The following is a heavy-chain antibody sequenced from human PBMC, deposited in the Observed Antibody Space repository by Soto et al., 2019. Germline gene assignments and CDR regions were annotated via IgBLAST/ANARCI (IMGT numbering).Heavy chain of an antibody. J-gene: IGHJ1*01. V-gene: IGHV3-48*02. Sequence: RLYCAASGFTFSRYGMNWIRQAPGKGLEWISYISSSGTTIFYADSVKGRFTVSRDNAKNSLYLQMNSLRDEDTAVYYCSRYGTDCATGVCSFNHLGQALLV. D-gene: IGHD2-8*01. CDR2: ISSSGTTI. CDR3: SRYGTDCATGVCSFNH. CDR1: GFTFSRYG.